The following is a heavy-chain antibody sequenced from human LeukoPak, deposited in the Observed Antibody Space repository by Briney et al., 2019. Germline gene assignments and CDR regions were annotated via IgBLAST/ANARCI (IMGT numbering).Heavy chain of an antibody. CDR3: AREEHGDYKDY. J-gene: IGHJ4*02. V-gene: IGHV4-38-2*02. CDR2: IYHSGST. D-gene: IGHD4-17*01. CDR1: GYSISSGYY. Sequence: PSETLSLTCAVSGYSISSGYYWGWIRQSPGKGLEWIASIYHSGSTYFNPSLKSRVTISVDTSRNQFSLKLSSVTAADTAVYYCAREEHGDYKDYWGQGIQVTVSS.